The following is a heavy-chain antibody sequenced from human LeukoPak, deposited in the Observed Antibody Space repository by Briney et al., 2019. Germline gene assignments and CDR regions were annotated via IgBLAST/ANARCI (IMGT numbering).Heavy chain of an antibody. D-gene: IGHD6-13*01. CDR1: GGSISSGSYY. CDR3: ARVSIAAAGGLDY. V-gene: IGHV4-61*02. Sequence: SETLSLTCTVSGGSISSGSYYWSWIRQPAGKGLEWIGRIYTSGSTNYNPSLKSRVTISVDTSKNQFSLKLSSVTAADTAVYYCARVSIAAAGGLDYWGQGTLATVSS. CDR2: IYTSGST. J-gene: IGHJ4*02.